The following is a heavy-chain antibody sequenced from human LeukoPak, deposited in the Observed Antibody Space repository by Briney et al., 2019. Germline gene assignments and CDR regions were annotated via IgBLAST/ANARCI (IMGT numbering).Heavy chain of an antibody. V-gene: IGHV3-7*05. CDR3: ARDRDSSSSFDY. J-gene: IGHJ4*02. Sequence: GGSRRLSCAAPGFTFSSNWLSWVPQAPGKGLNWVPNIKQDGSEKYYVDSVKGRFTISRDNAKNSLYLQMNSLRAEDTAVCYCARDRDSSSSFDYWGQGTLVTVSS. D-gene: IGHD6-6*01. CDR1: GFTFSSNW. CDR2: IKQDGSEK.